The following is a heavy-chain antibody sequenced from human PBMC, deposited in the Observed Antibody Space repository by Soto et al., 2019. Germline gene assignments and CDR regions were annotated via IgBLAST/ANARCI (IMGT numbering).Heavy chain of an antibody. CDR2: IYYSGST. D-gene: IGHD4-17*01. Sequence: PSETLSLTCTVSGGSISSGDYYWSWIRQPPGKGLEWIGYIYYSGSTYYNPSLKSRVTISVDLSKNQFSLRLSSVTTADTALYYCARTTAVPNTLRSRYFFDYWGQGTLVTVSS. J-gene: IGHJ4*02. CDR3: ARTTAVPNTLRSRYFFDY. CDR1: GGSISSGDYY. V-gene: IGHV4-30-4*02.